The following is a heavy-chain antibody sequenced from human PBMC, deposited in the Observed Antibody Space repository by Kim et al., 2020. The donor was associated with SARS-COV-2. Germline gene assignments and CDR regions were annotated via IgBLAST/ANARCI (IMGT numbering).Heavy chain of an antibody. CDR1: GGSISSSSYY. D-gene: IGHD6-13*01. CDR2: IYYSGST. CDR3: ARLGVAAAGTTIFDY. J-gene: IGHJ4*02. V-gene: IGHV4-39*01. Sequence: SETLSLTCTVSGGSISSSSYYWGWIRQPPGKGLEWIGSIYYSGSTYYNPSLKSRVTISVDTSKNQFSLKLSSVTAADTAVYYCARLGVAAAGTTIFDYWGQGTLVTVSS.